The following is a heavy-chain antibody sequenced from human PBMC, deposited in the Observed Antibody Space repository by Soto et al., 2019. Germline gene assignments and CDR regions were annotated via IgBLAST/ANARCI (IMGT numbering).Heavy chain of an antibody. J-gene: IGHJ4*02. CDR1: GGSISSGGYY. D-gene: IGHD3-3*01. V-gene: IGHV4-31*03. Sequence: SETLSLTCTVSGGSISSGGYYWSWIRQHPGKGLEWIGYIYYSGSTYYNPSLKSRVTISVDTSKNQFSLKLSSVTAADTAVYYCARERVSLENFDYWGQGTLVTVSS. CDR3: ARERVSLENFDY. CDR2: IYYSGST.